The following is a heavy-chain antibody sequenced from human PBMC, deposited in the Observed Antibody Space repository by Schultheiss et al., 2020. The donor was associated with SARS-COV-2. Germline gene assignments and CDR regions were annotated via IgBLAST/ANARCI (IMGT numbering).Heavy chain of an antibody. J-gene: IGHJ6*02. CDR1: GGSFSGYY. CDR3: ASIPIGGRTGMDV. D-gene: IGHD6-6*01. Sequence: SQTLSLTCAVYGGSFSGYYWSWIRQPPGKGLEWIGEINHSGSTNYNPSLKSRVTISVDTSKNQFSLKLTSVNAADTAVYYCASIPIGGRTGMDVWGQGTTVTVSS. V-gene: IGHV4-34*01. CDR2: INHSGST.